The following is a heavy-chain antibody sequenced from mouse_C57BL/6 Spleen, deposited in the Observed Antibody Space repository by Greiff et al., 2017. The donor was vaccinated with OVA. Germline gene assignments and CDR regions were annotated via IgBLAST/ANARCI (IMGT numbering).Heavy chain of an antibody. CDR2: IRSKSNNYAT. CDR1: GFSFNTYA. D-gene: IGHD1-1*01. V-gene: IGHV10-1*01. CDR3: VRHKGYYYGSAMDY. Sequence: EVQLEESGGGLVQPKGSLKLSCAASGFSFNTYAMNWVRQAPGKGLEWVARIRSKSNNYATYYADSVKDRFTISRDDSESMLYLQMNNLKTEDTAMYYCVRHKGYYYGSAMDYWGQGTSVTVSS. J-gene: IGHJ4*01.